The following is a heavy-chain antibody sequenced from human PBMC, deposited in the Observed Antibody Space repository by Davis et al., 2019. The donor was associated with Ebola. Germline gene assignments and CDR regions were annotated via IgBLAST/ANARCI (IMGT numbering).Heavy chain of an antibody. J-gene: IGHJ4*02. CDR2: ISSSSSTI. Sequence: PGGSLRLSCAASGFTFSSYSMNWVRQGPGKGLEWVSYISSSSSTIYYADSVKGRFTISRDNAKNSLYLQMNSRRDEDRAVYYCAGHYDCWSGYPFDYWGQGTLVTVSS. V-gene: IGHV3-48*02. CDR1: GFTFSSYS. D-gene: IGHD3-3*01. CDR3: AGHYDCWSGYPFDY.